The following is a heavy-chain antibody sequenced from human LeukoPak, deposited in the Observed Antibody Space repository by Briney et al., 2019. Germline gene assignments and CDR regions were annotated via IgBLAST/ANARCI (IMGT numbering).Heavy chain of an antibody. CDR3: TREARVGNWFDP. D-gene: IGHD2-2*01. J-gene: IGHJ5*02. Sequence: ASVKVSCKASGYTFTDYYIHWVRQAPGQGLEWMGWINPDNGGTNYVQKFQGRVTMTRDTSIRTVYMDLSRLRSDDTAVFYCTREARVGNWFDPWGQGTQVTVSS. CDR2: INPDNGGT. CDR1: GYTFTDYY. V-gene: IGHV1-2*02.